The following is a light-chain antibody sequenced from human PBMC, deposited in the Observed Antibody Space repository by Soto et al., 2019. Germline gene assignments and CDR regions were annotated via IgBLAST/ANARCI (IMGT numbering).Light chain of an antibody. CDR1: QSTGRW. CDR3: QQYNSYWT. Sequence: DIQMTQSPSTLSASVGDRVTITCRASQSTGRWLAWYQQKPGKAPKVLIYDASTLKSGVPSRFSGSGSGTDFTLTISSLQPDDFAIYYCQQYNSYWTFGQGTKVEIK. V-gene: IGKV1-5*01. CDR2: DAS. J-gene: IGKJ1*01.